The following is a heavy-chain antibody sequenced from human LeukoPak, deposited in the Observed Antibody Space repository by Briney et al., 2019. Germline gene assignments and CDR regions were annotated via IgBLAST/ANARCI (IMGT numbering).Heavy chain of an antibody. D-gene: IGHD3-16*01. V-gene: IGHV4-4*02. CDR3: AKSGDYLWDY. Sequence: PSGTLSLTCAVSGGSISTNNWWSWVRQPPGKGLEWIGEIYHTGSTNYGPSLRSRVTMSIDKSNNQFSLNLNSVTAADTAVYYCAKSGDYLWDYWGQGTLVTVSS. CDR2: IYHTGST. CDR1: GGSISTNNW. J-gene: IGHJ4*02.